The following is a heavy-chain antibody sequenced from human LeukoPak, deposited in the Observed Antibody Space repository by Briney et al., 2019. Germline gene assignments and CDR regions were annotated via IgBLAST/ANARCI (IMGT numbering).Heavy chain of an antibody. J-gene: IGHJ6*03. CDR2: IIPIFGTA. CDR1: RGTFSSYA. V-gene: IGHV1-69*05. D-gene: IGHD6-13*01. Sequence: ASVKVSCKASRGTFSSYAISWVRQAPGQGLEWMGGIIPIFGTANYAQKFQGRVTITTDESTSTAYMELSSLRSEDTALYYWARSSYSYSSSWENYYYHYMHVWGKGTTVTVSS. CDR3: ARSSYSYSSSWENYYYHYMHV.